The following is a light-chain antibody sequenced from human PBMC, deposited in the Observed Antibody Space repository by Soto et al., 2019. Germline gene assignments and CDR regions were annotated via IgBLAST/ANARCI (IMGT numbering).Light chain of an antibody. CDR1: QSVSSSY. CDR2: GAS. CDR3: QQYGSSGLT. J-gene: IGKJ4*01. V-gene: IGKV3-20*01. Sequence: EIVLTQSPGTLSLSPGERATLSCRASQSVSSSYLAWYQQKPGQAPRLLIYGASSRATGIPDRFSGSGSGTDFTLTISRLEPEDCALYYCQQYGSSGLTFGGGTKVEIK.